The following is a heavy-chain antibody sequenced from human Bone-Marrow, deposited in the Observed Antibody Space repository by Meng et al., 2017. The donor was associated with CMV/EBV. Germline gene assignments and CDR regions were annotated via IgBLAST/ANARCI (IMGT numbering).Heavy chain of an antibody. V-gene: IGHV1-18*01. J-gene: IGHJ4*02. Sequence: ASVKVSCKASGYTFTTYAISWVRQAPGQGLEWMGWISAYNGHTDYAPKVHGRVTMTTDTSTSTAYMELRSLRSDDTAVYYCARGDDHTNYVGYVDSWGQGTLVTVSS. CDR2: ISAYNGHT. CDR3: ARGDDHTNYVGYVDS. CDR1: GYTFTTYA. D-gene: IGHD4-11*01.